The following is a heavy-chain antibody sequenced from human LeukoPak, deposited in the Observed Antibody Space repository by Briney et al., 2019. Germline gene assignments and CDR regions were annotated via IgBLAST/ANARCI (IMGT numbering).Heavy chain of an antibody. CDR1: GFTFSSYS. V-gene: IGHV3-21*01. J-gene: IGHJ2*01. CDR3: ARGGRVGAARWYFDL. D-gene: IGHD2-15*01. Sequence: GGSLRLSCAASGFTFSSYSMNWVRQAPGKGLEWVSSISGSSSYIYYADSVKGRFTISRDNAKNSLYLQMNSLRAEDTAVYYCARGGRVGAARWYFDLWGRGTLVTVSS. CDR2: ISGSSSYI.